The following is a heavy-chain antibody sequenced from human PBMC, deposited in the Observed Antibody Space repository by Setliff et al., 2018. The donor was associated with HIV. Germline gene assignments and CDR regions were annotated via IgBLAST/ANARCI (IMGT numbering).Heavy chain of an antibody. CDR2: IQHSGRI. CDR1: GGSINSRSYY. Sequence: SETLSLTCTVSGGSINSRSYYWAWIRQPPGKGLEWIGEIQHSGRINYNPSLRGRVTTSVDTSKNQFSLKLSSVTAADTAVYYCARGYDYVWGSYRLPYYFDYWGQGTLVTVSS. V-gene: IGHV4-39*07. CDR3: ARGYDYVWGSYRLPYYFDY. D-gene: IGHD3-16*02. J-gene: IGHJ4*02.